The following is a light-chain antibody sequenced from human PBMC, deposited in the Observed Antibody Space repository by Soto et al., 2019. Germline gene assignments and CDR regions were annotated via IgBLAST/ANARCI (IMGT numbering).Light chain of an antibody. Sequence: EIVLTQSPGTLSLSPGEGVTLSCRASQSVSSDYLAWYQKKPGQAPRLLIYGASSRATGIPDRFSGSGSGTDFTLTISRLEPEDSAVYYCQQYHTSRTFGQGTKVEIK. CDR2: GAS. CDR1: QSVSSDY. J-gene: IGKJ1*01. V-gene: IGKV3-20*01. CDR3: QQYHTSRT.